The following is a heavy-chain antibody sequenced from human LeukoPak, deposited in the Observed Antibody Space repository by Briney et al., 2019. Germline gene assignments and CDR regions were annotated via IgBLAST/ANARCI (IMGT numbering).Heavy chain of an antibody. V-gene: IGHV3-23*01. CDR3: AKDLFNTYGASLLDL. CDR1: GFTFRNHA. Sequence: GGSLRLSCAASGFTFRNHAMSWVRQAPGKGLEWVSAIGDSGISTFYADSVKGRFTVSRDNSKNTLFLQMNSLRAEDTAVYFCAKDLFNTYGASLLDLWGQGTLVTVS. J-gene: IGHJ5*02. D-gene: IGHD2-8*01. CDR2: IGDSGIST.